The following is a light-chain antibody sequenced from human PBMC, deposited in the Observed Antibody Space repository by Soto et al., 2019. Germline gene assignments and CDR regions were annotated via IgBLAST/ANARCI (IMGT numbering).Light chain of an antibody. CDR2: EVS. CDR1: NSDIGSYNY. CDR3: NSFTSSNTLPYV. V-gene: IGLV2-14*01. J-gene: IGLJ1*01. Sequence: QSVLTQPASVSGSSGQSITISCSVTNSDIGSYNYVSWYLQHPGKAPKLIVFEVSNRPSGISDRFSGSKSGNTAYLTISGLQTEDEAVYYCNSFTSSNTLPYVFGTGTKVTVL.